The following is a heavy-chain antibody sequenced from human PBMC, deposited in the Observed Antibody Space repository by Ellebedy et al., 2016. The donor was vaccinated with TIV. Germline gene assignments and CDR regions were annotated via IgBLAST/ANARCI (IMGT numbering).Heavy chain of an antibody. CDR3: ARDPSEAAADLFDY. D-gene: IGHD2-2*01. V-gene: IGHV1-2*02. CDR2: INPNSGGT. CDR1: GYTFTSYY. Sequence: AASVKVSCKASGYTFTSYYMHWVRQAPGQGLEWMGWINPNSGGTNYAQKFQGRVTITADESTSKAYMELSSLRSEDTAVYYCARDPSEAAADLFDYWGQGTLVTVSS. J-gene: IGHJ4*02.